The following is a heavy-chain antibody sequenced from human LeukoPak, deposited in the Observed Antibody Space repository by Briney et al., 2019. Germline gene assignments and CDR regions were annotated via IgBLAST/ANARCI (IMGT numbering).Heavy chain of an antibody. CDR2: INPNSGGT. J-gene: IGHJ4*02. CDR3: VRESSSGWFDY. CDR1: GYTFTGYY. Sequence: ASVKVSCKASGYTFTGYYMHWVRQAPGQGLEWMGRINPNSGGTNYAQKFQGRVTMTRDTSISTAYMELSRLRSDDTAVYYCVRESSSGWFDYWGQGTLVTVSS. D-gene: IGHD6-19*01. V-gene: IGHV1-2*06.